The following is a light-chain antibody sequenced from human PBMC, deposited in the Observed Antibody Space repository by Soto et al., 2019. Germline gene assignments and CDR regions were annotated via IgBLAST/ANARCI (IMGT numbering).Light chain of an antibody. Sequence: EIVMTQSPATLSVSPGERATLSCRASQSVSSNLAWYQQKPGQAPRLLIYGASTRATGIPARFSGSGSGTEFTPTISSLQSEDFAVYYCQQYNNWPPIFTFGPGTKVDTK. J-gene: IGKJ3*01. CDR3: QQYNNWPPIFT. CDR1: QSVSSN. CDR2: GAS. V-gene: IGKV3-15*01.